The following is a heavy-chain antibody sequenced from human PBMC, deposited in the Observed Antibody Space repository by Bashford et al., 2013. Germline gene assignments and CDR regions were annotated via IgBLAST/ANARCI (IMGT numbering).Heavy chain of an antibody. CDR2: IDSDGTGT. Sequence: GGSLRLSCVASGFTFSRHWMHWVRQGPGKGLVWVSRIDSDGTGTGYADSVKGRFTISRDNSKNTLYLQMNSLRAEDTAVYYCAREYSGRYSSLDYWGQGALVTVSS. D-gene: IGHD1-26*01. CDR1: GFTFSRHW. CDR3: AREYSGRYSSLDY. J-gene: IGHJ4*02. V-gene: IGHV3-74*01.